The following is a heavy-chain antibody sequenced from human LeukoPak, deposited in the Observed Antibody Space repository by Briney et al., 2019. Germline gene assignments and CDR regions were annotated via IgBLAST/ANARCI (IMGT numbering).Heavy chain of an antibody. D-gene: IGHD1-20*01. CDR2: INNDGSSA. V-gene: IGHV3-74*01. CDR1: GFTFSSYW. J-gene: IGHJ4*02. Sequence: GGSLRLSCVASGFTFSSYWMHWVRQAPGKGPVWVSRINNDGSSAIYADSVKGRFTISRDNAKNSLYLQMNSLRAEDTAVYYCARGTITGTFHVGDYWGQGTLVTVSS. CDR3: ARGTITGTFHVGDY.